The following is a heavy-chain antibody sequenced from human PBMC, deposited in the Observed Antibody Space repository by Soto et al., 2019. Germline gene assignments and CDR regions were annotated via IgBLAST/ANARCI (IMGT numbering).Heavy chain of an antibody. CDR2: IYYSGST. J-gene: IGHJ4*02. CDR3: ARRYGDYFDY. Sequence: SETLSLTCTVSGGSISSGGYYWSWIRQHPGKGLEWIGYIYYSGSTNYNPSLKSRVTISVDTSKNQFSLKLSSVTAADTAVYYCARRYGDYFDYWGQGTLVTVSS. CDR1: GGSISSGGYY. D-gene: IGHD4-17*01. V-gene: IGHV4-61*08.